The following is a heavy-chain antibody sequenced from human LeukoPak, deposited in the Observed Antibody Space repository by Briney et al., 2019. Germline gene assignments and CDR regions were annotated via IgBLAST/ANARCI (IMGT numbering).Heavy chain of an antibody. CDR2: IYYSGST. CDR3: ARETRIAVAGRVDY. D-gene: IGHD6-19*01. J-gene: IGHJ4*02. CDR1: GGSISSYY. Sequence: PSETLSLTCTVSGGSISSYYWSWIRQPPGKGLEWIGYIYYSGSTNYNPSLKSRVTISVDTSKNQFSLKLSSVTAADTAVYYCARETRIAVAGRVDYWGQGTLVTVSS. V-gene: IGHV4-59*12.